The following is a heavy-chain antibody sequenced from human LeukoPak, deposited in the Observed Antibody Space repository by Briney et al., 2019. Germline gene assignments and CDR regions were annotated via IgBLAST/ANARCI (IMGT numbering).Heavy chain of an antibody. CDR2: IKSKTDGGTT. Sequence: GGSLRLSCAASGFTFSNAWMSWVRQAPGNGLEWVGRIKSKTDGGTTDYAAPVKGRFTISRDDSKNTLYLQMNSLKTEDTAVYYCTTPIGYCSRTSCYILDYWGQGTLVTVSS. CDR3: TTPIGYCSRTSCYILDY. D-gene: IGHD2-2*02. V-gene: IGHV3-15*01. J-gene: IGHJ4*02. CDR1: GFTFSNAW.